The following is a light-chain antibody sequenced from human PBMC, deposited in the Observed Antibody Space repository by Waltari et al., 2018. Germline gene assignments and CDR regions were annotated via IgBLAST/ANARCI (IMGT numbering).Light chain of an antibody. CDR1: QNILYNSNNRNY. CDR3: QQYYSTPFT. V-gene: IGKV4-1*01. CDR2: WAA. Sequence: DIVMTQSPDSLAVSLGERATVNCKSSQNILYNSNNRNYLAWYQQKPGQPPKLRIYWAATRRSGVPDRFSGSGSGTDFTLTISSLQAEDVAVYFCQQYYSTPFTFGQGTKLEIK. J-gene: IGKJ2*01.